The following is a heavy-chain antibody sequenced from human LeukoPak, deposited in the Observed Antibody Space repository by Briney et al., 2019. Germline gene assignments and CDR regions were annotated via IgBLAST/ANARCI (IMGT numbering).Heavy chain of an antibody. CDR1: GYTFTSYA. D-gene: IGHD5-18*01. V-gene: IGHV1-69*13. CDR2: IIPIFGTA. J-gene: IGHJ4*02. Sequence: SVKVSCKASGYTFTSYAISWVRQAPGQGLEWMGGIIPIFGTATYAQKFQGRVTITADESTSTAYMELSSLRSEDTAVYYCASGEIQLWPAPLGYWGQGTLVTVSS. CDR3: ASGEIQLWPAPLGY.